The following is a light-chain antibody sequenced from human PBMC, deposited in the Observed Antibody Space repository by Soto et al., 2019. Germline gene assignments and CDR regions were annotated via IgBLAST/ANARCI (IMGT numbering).Light chain of an antibody. CDR1: SSDVGGYNY. J-gene: IGLJ1*01. V-gene: IGLV2-14*01. Sequence: QSALTQPASVSGSPVQSITISCTGTSSDVGGYNYVSWYQQHPGKAPKLMIYDVSNRPSGVSNRFSGSKSGNTASLTISGLQAEDEADYYCSSYTSSRTGIVFGTGTKLTVL. CDR2: DVS. CDR3: SSYTSSRTGIV.